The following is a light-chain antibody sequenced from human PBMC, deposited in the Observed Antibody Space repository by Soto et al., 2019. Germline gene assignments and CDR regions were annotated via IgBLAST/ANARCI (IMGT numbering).Light chain of an antibody. CDR1: QSISSN. CDR3: QQYNNWPPWT. Sequence: EIVMTQSPATLSVSPGERATLSCRASQSISSNLAWYQQKPGQAPRLLIYGESTRATGIPARFSGSGSGTQFTLPISSLQSEDFAVYYCQQYNNWPPWTFGQGPKVEIK. CDR2: GES. J-gene: IGKJ1*01. V-gene: IGKV3D-15*01.